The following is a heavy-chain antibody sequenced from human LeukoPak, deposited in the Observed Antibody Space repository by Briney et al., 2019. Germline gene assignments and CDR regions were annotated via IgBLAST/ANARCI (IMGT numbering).Heavy chain of an antibody. Sequence: SGGSLRLSCAASGFTFSSYAMHWVRQAPGKGLEWVAVISYDGSNKYYADSVKGRFTISRDNSKNTLYLQMNSLRAEDTAVYYCARGYRVGATSLDYWGQGTLVTVSS. CDR1: GFTFSSYA. J-gene: IGHJ4*02. CDR3: ARGYRVGATSLDY. CDR2: ISYDGSNK. D-gene: IGHD1-26*01. V-gene: IGHV3-30-3*01.